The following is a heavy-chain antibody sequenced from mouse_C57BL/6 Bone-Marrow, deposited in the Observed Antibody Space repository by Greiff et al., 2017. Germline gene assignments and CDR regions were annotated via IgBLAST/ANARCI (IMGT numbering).Heavy chain of an antibody. J-gene: IGHJ2*01. CDR1: GYTFTDYY. CDR3: ARGGYYFDY. V-gene: IGHV1-19*01. Sequence: VQLQQSGPVLVKPGASVKMSCKASGYTFTDYYMNWVKQSHGKSLEWIGVINPYNGGTSYNQKFKGKATLTVDKSSSTAYMELNSLTSEDSAVYYCARGGYYFDYWGQGTTLTVSS. CDR2: INPYNGGT.